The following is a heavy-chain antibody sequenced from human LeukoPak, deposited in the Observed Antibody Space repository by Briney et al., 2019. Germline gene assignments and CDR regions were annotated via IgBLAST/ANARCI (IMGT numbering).Heavy chain of an antibody. CDR3: ASYCSSTSCYLGDY. CDR2: ISSSSSYI. CDR1: GFTFSSYS. J-gene: IGHJ4*02. V-gene: IGHV3-21*01. D-gene: IGHD2-2*01. Sequence: GGSLRLSCAASGFTFSSYSMNWVRQAPGKGLEWVSSISSSSSYICYADSVKGRFTISRDNAKNSLYLQMNSLRAEDTAVYYCASYCSSTSCYLGDYWGQGTLVTVSS.